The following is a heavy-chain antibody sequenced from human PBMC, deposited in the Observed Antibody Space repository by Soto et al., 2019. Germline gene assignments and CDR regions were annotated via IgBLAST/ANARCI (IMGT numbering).Heavy chain of an antibody. CDR3: ARTVGSWFDF. Sequence: ASVKVSCKASGYSFTNNYIHWVRQAPGQGLEWMGMINPSGGSTLYAQKFQGRVTMTSDTSTSTVNMELSSLRSEDTAVYYCARTVGSWFDFWGQGTLVTVSS. D-gene: IGHD1-26*01. CDR1: GYSFTNNY. J-gene: IGHJ5*01. V-gene: IGHV1-46*01. CDR2: INPSGGST.